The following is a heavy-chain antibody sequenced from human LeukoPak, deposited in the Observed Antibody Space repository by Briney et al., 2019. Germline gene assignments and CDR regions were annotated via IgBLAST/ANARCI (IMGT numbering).Heavy chain of an antibody. V-gene: IGHV4-59*12. CDR3: ARGERQKRYCSSTSCYTAPNWFDP. J-gene: IGHJ5*02. D-gene: IGHD2-2*02. CDR1: GGSLSSYY. Sequence: SETLSLTCTVSGGSLSSYYWSWIRQPPGKGLEWIGYIYYSGSTNYNPSLKSRVAISVDTSKNQFSLKLSSVTAADTAVYYCARGERQKRYCSSTSCYTAPNWFDPWGQGTLVTVSS. CDR2: IYYSGST.